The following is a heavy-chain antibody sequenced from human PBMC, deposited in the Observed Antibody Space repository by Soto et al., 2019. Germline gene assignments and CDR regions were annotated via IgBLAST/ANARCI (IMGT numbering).Heavy chain of an antibody. Sequence: QVQLVQSGAEVKKPGASVMLSCKASGFSFTTCAVHWVRQAPGQRREWMGWISAGNGDRKYSQRFQGRVTITRDTSASTAYLELSSLRSEDTAVYYCAKDDRYTWGNYYCGMDVWGRGTTVTVSS. CDR1: GFSFTTCA. J-gene: IGHJ6*02. CDR3: AKDDRYTWGNYYCGMDV. V-gene: IGHV1-3*01. CDR2: ISAGNGDR. D-gene: IGHD1-20*01.